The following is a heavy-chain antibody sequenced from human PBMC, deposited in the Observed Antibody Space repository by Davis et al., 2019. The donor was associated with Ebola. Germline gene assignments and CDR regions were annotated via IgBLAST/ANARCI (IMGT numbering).Heavy chain of an antibody. D-gene: IGHD2-21*01. J-gene: IGHJ6*02. CDR3: AKDLLWWFASDV. Sequence: PGGSLRLSCTASGFTSGCCAMNWVRQAPGKGLEWVSGIGSSSNGRHYADSVKGRFTISRDDSKNTVYLQMNNLRAEDTAVYYCAKDLLWWFASDVWGQGTTVTVSS. V-gene: IGHV3-23*05. CDR2: IGSSSNGR. CDR1: GFTSGCCA.